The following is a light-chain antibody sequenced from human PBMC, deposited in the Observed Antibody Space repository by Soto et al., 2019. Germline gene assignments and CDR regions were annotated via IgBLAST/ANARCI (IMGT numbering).Light chain of an antibody. CDR1: QDISNY. J-gene: IGKJ2*01. Sequence: DLQMTQSPSSLSASVGDRVTITCQASQDISNYLNWYQQKPGKAPKLLIYDASNLETGVPSRFXXXXXXXXXXXTISSLQPEDIATYYCQQYDNLPRTFGQGTKLEIK. V-gene: IGKV1-33*01. CDR2: DAS. CDR3: QQYDNLPRT.